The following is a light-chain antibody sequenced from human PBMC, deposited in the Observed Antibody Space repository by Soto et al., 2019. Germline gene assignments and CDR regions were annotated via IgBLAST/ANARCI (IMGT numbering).Light chain of an antibody. CDR2: EVS. J-gene: IGLJ1*01. V-gene: IGLV2-14*01. CDR1: SSDVGGYIY. Sequence: QSLQTKPASVSLSPGQSIPISCTGTSSDVGGYIYVSLYQQHPGKPPKLMIYEVSNRPSGVPNRFSGSKSGNTASLTISGLQAEDDADYYCSSYSRSSFYVFGTGTKVTVL. CDR3: SSYSRSSFYV.